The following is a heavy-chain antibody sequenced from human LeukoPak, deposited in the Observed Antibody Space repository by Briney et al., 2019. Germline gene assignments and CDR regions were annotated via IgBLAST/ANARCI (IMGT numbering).Heavy chain of an antibody. V-gene: IGHV3-23*01. CDR3: AKARAGGYNYGPFDY. Sequence: GGSLRLSCAPSDFTFKLFGINGARRPPGKGLEWVAAISASGAITTYAESLKGRFTISRDNSKNTVYLQMNSLSAEDTAVYYCAKARAGGYNYGPFDYWGQGTLVTVSS. CDR2: ISASGAIT. J-gene: IGHJ4*02. CDR1: DFTFKLFG. D-gene: IGHD5-18*01.